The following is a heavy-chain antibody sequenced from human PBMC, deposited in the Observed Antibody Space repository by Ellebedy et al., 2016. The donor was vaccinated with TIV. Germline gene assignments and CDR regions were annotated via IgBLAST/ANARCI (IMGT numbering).Heavy chain of an antibody. CDR1: GFTFGDYW. CDR2: IKQHGSEK. V-gene: IGHV3-7*01. J-gene: IGHJ4*02. Sequence: GGSLRLXCAASGFTFGDYWMAWVRQAPGKGLEWVANIKQHGSEKFYVDSVKGRFTISRDNAKNSLYLQMNSLTGEDTAVYYCARERTGAETAEYWGQGSLVTVSS. CDR3: ARERTGAETAEY. D-gene: IGHD5-18*01.